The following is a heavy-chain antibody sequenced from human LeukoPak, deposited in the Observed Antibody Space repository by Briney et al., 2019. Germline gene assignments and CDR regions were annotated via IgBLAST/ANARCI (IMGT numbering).Heavy chain of an antibody. CDR3: TRESGENRSEWDFDL. D-gene: IGHD3-3*01. J-gene: IGHJ2*01. V-gene: IGHV3-33*08. CDR1: GFTFSSYG. Sequence: GGSLRLSCAASGFTFSSYGMHWVRQAPGKGLEWVAVIWFDGSNKFYRDSVRGRFTTSRDDSKNTLYLQMHSLRVDDTAVYYWTRESGENRSEWDFDLWGRGTLVTVSS. CDR2: IWFDGSNK.